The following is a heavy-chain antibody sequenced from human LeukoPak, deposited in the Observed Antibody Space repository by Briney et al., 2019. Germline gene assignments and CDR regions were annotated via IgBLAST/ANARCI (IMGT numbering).Heavy chain of an antibody. V-gene: IGHV3-7*04. CDR1: GFTFRTYW. Sequence: GGSLRLSCAPSGFTFRTYWMKWVRQAPGKGMEWVANIKQDGSEKYYVDSVKGRFTISRDNAKNSLYLQMNSLRAEETAVYYCARAQFDSWGQGTLVTVSS. CDR2: IKQDGSEK. CDR3: ARAQFDS. J-gene: IGHJ4*02.